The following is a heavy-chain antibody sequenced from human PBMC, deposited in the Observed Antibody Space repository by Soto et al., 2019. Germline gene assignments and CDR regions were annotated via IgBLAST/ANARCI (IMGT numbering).Heavy chain of an antibody. V-gene: IGHV4-4*02. CDR1: GDSLTNNHW. Sequence: QLQLRESGPGLVQPSGTLSLTCDVSGDSLTNNHWWSWVRQAPGKGLEWIGEIWHTGRPNYNPSLKSRVAISIDKSKNQFSLKWSSVSDADTAVYYCVRDSRTGCSSINCYMHWGQGTLVTVSS. CDR2: IWHTGRP. CDR3: VRDSRTGCSSINCYMH. D-gene: IGHD2-15*01. J-gene: IGHJ4*02.